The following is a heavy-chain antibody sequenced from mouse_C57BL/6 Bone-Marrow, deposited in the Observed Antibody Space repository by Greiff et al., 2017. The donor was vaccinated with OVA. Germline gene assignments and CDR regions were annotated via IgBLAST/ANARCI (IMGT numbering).Heavy chain of an antibody. V-gene: IGHV14-2*01. J-gene: IGHJ4*01. CDR3: ARLGGDGYYYAMDY. Sequence: EVQLVESGAELVKPGASVKLSCTASGFNIKDYYMHWVKQRTEQGLEWIGRIDPEDGETKYAPKFQGKATITADTSSNTAYLQRSSLTSEDTAVYYWARLGGDGYYYAMDYWGQGTSVTVSS. D-gene: IGHD2-3*01. CDR2: IDPEDGET. CDR1: GFNIKDYY.